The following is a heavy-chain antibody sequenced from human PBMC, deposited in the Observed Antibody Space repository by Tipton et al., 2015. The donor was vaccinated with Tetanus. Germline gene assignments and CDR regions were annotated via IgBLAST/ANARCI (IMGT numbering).Heavy chain of an antibody. CDR2: IYHDGET. J-gene: IGHJ2*01. Sequence: GLVKPSQTLSVTCTVSGGSITAGGYYWSWIRQLPGKGLEWIGHIYHDGETYYNPSLKSRLTISVDTSKNHFSLRLGSVTAADTAVYYCARAWGRGQLVTKPNWYFDLWGRGTLVTVSS. CDR1: GGSITAGGYY. D-gene: IGHD6-6*01. CDR3: ARAWGRGQLVTKPNWYFDL. V-gene: IGHV4-31*03.